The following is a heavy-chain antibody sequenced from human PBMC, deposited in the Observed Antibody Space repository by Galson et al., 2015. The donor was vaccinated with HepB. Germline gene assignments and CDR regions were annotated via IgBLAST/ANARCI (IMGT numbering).Heavy chain of an antibody. V-gene: IGHV3-30*02. D-gene: IGHD4-23*01. CDR3: ATVAWVVNPGFDV. J-gene: IGHJ3*01. CDR1: GFTFSAYA. CDR2: ISHDSKKI. Sequence: SLRLSCAPSGFTFSAYAMHWVRQAPGKGLEWVSNISHDSKKIYYRDSVRGRFTISRDNSRNTLYLEMTGLKTEDTALYYCATVAWVVNPGFDVWGQGTVVTVSS.